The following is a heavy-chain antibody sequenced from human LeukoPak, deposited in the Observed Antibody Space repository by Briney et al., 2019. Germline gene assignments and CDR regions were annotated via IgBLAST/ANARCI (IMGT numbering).Heavy chain of an antibody. J-gene: IGHJ4*02. V-gene: IGHV3-23*01. CDR1: GFTFSSYG. Sequence: PGRSLRLSCAASGFTFSSYGMSWVRQAPGKGLEWVSAISGSGGSTYYADSVKGRFTISRDNSKNTLYLQMNSLRAEDTAVYYCAKDAFIAVAGVQVDYWGQGTLVTVSS. CDR2: ISGSGGST. CDR3: AKDAFIAVAGVQVDY. D-gene: IGHD6-19*01.